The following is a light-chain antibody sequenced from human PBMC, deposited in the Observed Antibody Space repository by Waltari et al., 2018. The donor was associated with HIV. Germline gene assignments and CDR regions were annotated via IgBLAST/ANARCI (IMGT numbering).Light chain of an antibody. CDR2: EVS. CDR1: SSDVGGYNY. V-gene: IGLV2-14*01. J-gene: IGLJ2*01. Sequence: QSALTQPASVSGSPGQSITISCTGTSSDVGGYNYVSWYQQHPGKAPKLMIYEVSKRPSGVSNRFSGSKSGNTASLTISGLQAEDEAEYYCSSYTSSSTQVFGGGTKLTVL. CDR3: SSYTSSSTQV.